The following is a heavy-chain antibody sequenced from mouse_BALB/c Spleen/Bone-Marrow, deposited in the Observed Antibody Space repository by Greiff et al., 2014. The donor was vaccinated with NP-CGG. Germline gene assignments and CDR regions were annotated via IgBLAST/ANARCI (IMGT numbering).Heavy chain of an antibody. CDR2: IYPHNGGN. D-gene: IGHD1-2*01. V-gene: IGHV1S29*02. J-gene: IGHJ2*01. Sequence: VQLKESGPELVKPGASVKISCKASGYTFTDYNMHWVKQSHGKSLEWIVYIYPHNGGNGYNQKFKNKATLTVDSSSSTAYMELRSLTSEDSADYNCARSRGTTATTNYFDYWGQGTTLTVSS. CDR1: GYTFTDYN. CDR3: ARSRGTTATTNYFDY.